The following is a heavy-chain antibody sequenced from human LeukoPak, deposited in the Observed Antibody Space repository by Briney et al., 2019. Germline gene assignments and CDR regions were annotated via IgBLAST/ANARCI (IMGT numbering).Heavy chain of an antibody. CDR3: ASTRGSFSSSSMNYYYYMDV. CDR1: GGTFSSYA. V-gene: IGHV1-69*05. J-gene: IGHJ6*03. D-gene: IGHD6-6*01. CDR2: IIPIFGTA. Sequence: SVKVSCKASGGTFSSYAISWVRQAPGQGLGWMGGIIPIFGTANYAQKFQGRVTITTDESTSTAYMELSSLRSEDTAVYYCASTRGSFSSSSMNYYYYMDVWGKGTTVTVSS.